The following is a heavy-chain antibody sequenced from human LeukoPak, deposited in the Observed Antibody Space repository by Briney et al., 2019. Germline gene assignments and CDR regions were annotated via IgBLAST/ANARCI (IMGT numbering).Heavy chain of an antibody. CDR3: AKVPGYYYDSSGSYFDY. D-gene: IGHD3-22*01. CDR1: GFTFSSHA. Sequence: GGSLRLSCAASGFTFSSHAMNWVRQAPGKGLAWVSAVSGGGVTTYYADSVKGRFTISRDNSKNTLYLQMSSLRDEDTAVYYCAKVPGYYYDSSGSYFDYWGQGTLVTVPS. V-gene: IGHV3-23*01. J-gene: IGHJ4*02. CDR2: VSGGGVTT.